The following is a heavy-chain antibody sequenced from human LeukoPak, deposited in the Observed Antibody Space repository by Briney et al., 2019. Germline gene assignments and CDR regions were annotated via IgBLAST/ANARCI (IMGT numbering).Heavy chain of an antibody. CDR2: IWYDGDNK. D-gene: IGHD5-18*01. CDR1: GFTSSSYG. CDR3: ARDARIQHYYFDY. V-gene: IGHV3-33*01. Sequence: PGRSLRLSCAASGFTSSSYGMHWVRQGPGKGLEWVAVIWYDGDNKYYADSVKGRFTISRDNSKNTLYVQMNSLRAEDTAVYYCARDARIQHYYFDYWGQGTLVTVSS. J-gene: IGHJ4*02.